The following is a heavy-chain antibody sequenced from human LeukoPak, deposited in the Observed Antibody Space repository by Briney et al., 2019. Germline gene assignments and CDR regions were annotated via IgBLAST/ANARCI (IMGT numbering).Heavy chain of an antibody. V-gene: IGHV3-23*01. CDR3: AKAGQPSVAFN. CDR1: GFTFSSYA. Sequence: GGSLRLSCAASGFTFSSYAMSWVRQAPGKGLKWVSAISGSGGSTYYADSVKGRFTISRDNSKNTLYLQMNSLRAEDTAVYYCAKAGQPSVAFNWGQGTLVTVSS. J-gene: IGHJ4*02. D-gene: IGHD6-19*01. CDR2: ISGSGGST.